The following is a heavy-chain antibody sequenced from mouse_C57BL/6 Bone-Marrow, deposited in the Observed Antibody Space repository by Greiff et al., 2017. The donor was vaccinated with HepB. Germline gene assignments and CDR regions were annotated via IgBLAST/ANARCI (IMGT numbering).Heavy chain of an antibody. Sequence: VKLEESGPGLVAPSQSLSITCTVSGFSLTSYAISWVRQPPGKGLEWLGVIWTGGGTNYNSALKSRLSISKDNSKSQVFLKMNSLQTDDTARYYCARNKAYYGSSPWFAYWGQGTLVTVSA. J-gene: IGHJ3*01. V-gene: IGHV2-9-1*01. CDR2: IWTGGGT. CDR3: ARNKAYYGSSPWFAY. D-gene: IGHD1-1*01. CDR1: GFSLTSYA.